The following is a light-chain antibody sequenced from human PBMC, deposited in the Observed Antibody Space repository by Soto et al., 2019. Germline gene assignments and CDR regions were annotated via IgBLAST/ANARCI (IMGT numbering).Light chain of an antibody. Sequence: QSVLAQPASVSGSPGQSITIFCTGTSSDIGAYNSVSWYQQHPGKAPKLIVFQVSFRPSAVSDRFSGSKSDNTASLTISGLQTEDEADYYCLSYTTSGTFVFGPGTKVTVL. J-gene: IGLJ1*01. CDR3: LSYTTSGTFV. CDR2: QVS. V-gene: IGLV2-14*01. CDR1: SSDIGAYNS.